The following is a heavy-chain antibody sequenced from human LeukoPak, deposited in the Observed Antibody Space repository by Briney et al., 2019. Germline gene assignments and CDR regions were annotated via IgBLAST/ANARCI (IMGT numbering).Heavy chain of an antibody. CDR3: AKAVGRISWSFDY. CDR1: GFTFSSYG. D-gene: IGHD6-13*01. CDR2: ISGSGYYS. Sequence: PGRSLRHSCAASGFTFSSYGMHWVRQAPGKGLEWVSVISGSGYYSYYADSVKGRFTVSRDNSESTLYLQMDSLRGDDAAVYYCAKAVGRISWSFDYWGQGALVTVSS. J-gene: IGHJ4*02. V-gene: IGHV3-23*01.